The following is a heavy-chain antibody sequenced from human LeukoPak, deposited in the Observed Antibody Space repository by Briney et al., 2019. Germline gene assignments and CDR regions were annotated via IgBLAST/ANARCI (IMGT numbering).Heavy chain of an antibody. CDR2: INHSGST. J-gene: IGHJ6*03. CDR3: ARGGRIQLWLGYYMDV. V-gene: IGHV4-34*01. Sequence: SETLSLTCAVYGGSFSGYYWSWIRQPPGKGLEWIGEINHSGSTNYNPSPKSRVTISVDTSRNQFSLKLSSVTAADTAVYYCARGGRIQLWLGYYMDVWGKGTTVTVSS. D-gene: IGHD5-18*01. CDR1: GGSFSGYY.